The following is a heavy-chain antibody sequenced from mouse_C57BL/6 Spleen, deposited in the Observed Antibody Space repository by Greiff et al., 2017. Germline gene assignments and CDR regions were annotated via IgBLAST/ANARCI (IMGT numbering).Heavy chain of an antibody. J-gene: IGHJ3*01. D-gene: IGHD1-1*01. CDR3: ARDLHYYGSSYPFAY. V-gene: IGHV3-6*01. CDR2: ISYDGSN. CDR1: GYSITSGYY. Sequence: EVQRVESGPGLVKPSPSLSLTCSVTGYSITSGYYWNWIRQFPGNKLEWMGYISYDGSNNYNPSLKNRISITRDTSKNQFFLKLNSVTTEDTATYYGARDLHYYGSSYPFAYWGQGTLVTVSA.